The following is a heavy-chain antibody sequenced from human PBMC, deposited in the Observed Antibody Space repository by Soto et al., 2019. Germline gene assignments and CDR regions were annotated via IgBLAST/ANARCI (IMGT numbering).Heavy chain of an antibody. CDR3: ASWDYDILTGYYNFNDY. CDR2: IYYSGST. V-gene: IGHV4-39*01. Sequence: PSETLSLTCTVSGGSISSSSYYWGWIRQPPGKGLEWIGSIYYSGSTYYNPSLKSRVTISVDTSKNQFSLKLSSVTAADTAVYYCASWDYDILTGYYNFNDYWGQGTLVTVSS. J-gene: IGHJ4*02. D-gene: IGHD3-9*01. CDR1: GGSISSSSYY.